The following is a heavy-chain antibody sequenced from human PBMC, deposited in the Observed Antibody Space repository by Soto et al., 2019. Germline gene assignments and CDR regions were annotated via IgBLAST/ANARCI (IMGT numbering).Heavy chain of an antibody. V-gene: IGHV1-69*06. Sequence: QVQLVQSGAEVKKPGSSVKVSCKASGGTFSSYAISWVRQAPGQGLEWMGVIIPIFGTANYAQKFQGRVTITADKSTSTADMELSSLRSEDTAVYYCARVPGYNWNRGDYFDYWGQGTLVTVSS. CDR3: ARVPGYNWNRGDYFDY. D-gene: IGHD1-20*01. CDR2: IIPIFGTA. J-gene: IGHJ4*02. CDR1: GGTFSSYA.